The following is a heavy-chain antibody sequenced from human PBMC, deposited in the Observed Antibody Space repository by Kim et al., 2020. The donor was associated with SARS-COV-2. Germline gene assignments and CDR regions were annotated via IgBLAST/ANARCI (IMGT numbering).Heavy chain of an antibody. CDR2: MYSGGST. D-gene: IGHD3-3*01. CDR3: ARVSAGLRFLEWLPKYYLDL. V-gene: IGHV4-39*02. J-gene: IGHJ4*02. CDR1: GASIVSSSYY. Sequence: SETLSLTCTVSGASIVSSSYYWGWIRQPPGKGLEWIGTMYSGGSTYYSPSLKSRVAMSVDTAKNHFSLKLSSVTAADTAVYYCARVSAGLRFLEWLPKYYLDLWGQGTLVTVSS.